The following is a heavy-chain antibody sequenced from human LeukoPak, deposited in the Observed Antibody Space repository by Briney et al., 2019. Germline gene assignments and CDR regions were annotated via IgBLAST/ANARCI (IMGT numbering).Heavy chain of an antibody. CDR3: ARTYSSSWYQPGLDY. V-gene: IGHV4-34*01. CDR2: INHSGST. CDR1: GGSFSGYY. Sequence: SETLSLTCAVYGGSFSGYYWSWIRQPPGKGLEWIGEINHSGSTNYNPSLKSRVTISVDTSKNQFSLKLSSVTAADTAVYYCARTYSSSWYQPGLDYWGQGTLVTVSS. D-gene: IGHD6-13*01. J-gene: IGHJ4*02.